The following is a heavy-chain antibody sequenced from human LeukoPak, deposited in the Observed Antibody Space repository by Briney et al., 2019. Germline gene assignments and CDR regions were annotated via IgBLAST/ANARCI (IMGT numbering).Heavy chain of an antibody. Sequence: GGSLRLSCAASGFTFSRYAMSWVRQAPGKGLEWVSAISGSGGSTYYADSVKGRCTISRDNSKKTVYLQMNSLRTEDTAVYYCAKDRWLQGYFDYWGQGTLVTVSS. V-gene: IGHV3-23*01. CDR1: GFTFSRYA. CDR3: AKDRWLQGYFDY. CDR2: ISGSGGST. J-gene: IGHJ4*02. D-gene: IGHD5-24*01.